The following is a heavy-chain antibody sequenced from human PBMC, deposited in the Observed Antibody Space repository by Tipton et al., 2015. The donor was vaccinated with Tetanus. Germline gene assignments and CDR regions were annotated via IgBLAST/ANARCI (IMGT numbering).Heavy chain of an antibody. D-gene: IGHD1-26*01. J-gene: IGHJ4*02. Sequence: RSLRLSCAASGFVFSTYAMHWVRQAPGEGLEWVALISYDGNNVYYTDSVKGRFTISRDNSKNTLYLQMNILRADDTAVYYCARRATTGLDYWGQGTLVTVSA. V-gene: IGHV3-30-3*01. CDR2: ISYDGNNV. CDR3: ARRATTGLDY. CDR1: GFVFSTYA.